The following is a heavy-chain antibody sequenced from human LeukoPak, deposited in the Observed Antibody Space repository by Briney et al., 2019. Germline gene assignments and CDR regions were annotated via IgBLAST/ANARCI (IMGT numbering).Heavy chain of an antibody. CDR3: ARGRHSSGWYVDY. V-gene: IGHV1-8*01. CDR1: GYTFTSYD. Sequence: ASVKVSCKASGYTFTSYDINWVRQATGQGLEWMGWMNSSSGNTGYAQKFQGRVTMTRNTSIGTAYMELSSLRSEDTAVYYCARGRHSSGWYVDYWGQGTLVTVSS. CDR2: MNSSSGNT. J-gene: IGHJ4*02. D-gene: IGHD6-19*01.